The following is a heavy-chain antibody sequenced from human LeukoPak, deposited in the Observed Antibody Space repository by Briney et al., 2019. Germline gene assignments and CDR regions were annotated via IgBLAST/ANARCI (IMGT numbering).Heavy chain of an antibody. J-gene: IGHJ4*02. CDR3: AREWELGFDY. D-gene: IGHD1-26*01. CDR2: ISYDGSNK. V-gene: IGHV3-30-3*01. Sequence: GGSLRLSCAASGFTFSSFAMHWVRQAPGKGLEWVAVISYDGSNKYYADSVKGRFTISRDNSKNTLYLQMNSLRAEDTAVYYCAREWELGFDYWGQGTLVTVSS. CDR1: GFTFSSFA.